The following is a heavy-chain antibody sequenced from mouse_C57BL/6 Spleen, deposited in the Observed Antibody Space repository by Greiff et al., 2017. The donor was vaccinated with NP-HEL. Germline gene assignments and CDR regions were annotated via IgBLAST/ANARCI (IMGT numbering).Heavy chain of an antibody. CDR1: GFTFSDFY. CDR2: SRNKANDYTT. Sequence: EVQVVESGGGLVQSGRSLRLSCATSGFTFSDFYMEWVRQAPGKGLEWIAASRNKANDYTTEYSASVKGRFIVSRDTSQSILYLQMNALRAEDTAIYYCARGELGYFDYWGQGTTLTVSS. V-gene: IGHV7-1*01. CDR3: ARGELGYFDY. J-gene: IGHJ2*01.